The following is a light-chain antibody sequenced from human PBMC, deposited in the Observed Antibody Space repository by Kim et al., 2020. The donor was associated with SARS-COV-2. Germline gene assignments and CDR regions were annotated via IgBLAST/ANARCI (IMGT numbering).Light chain of an antibody. CDR1: NGIRNY. J-gene: IGKJ4*01. Sequence: AYDGDRLTSTCRASNGIRNYLAWDQQKPGKVPKLLIFAASTLQPGVPSRFSGSGSGTDIALTTLFLQPEDVATYYCQKYDSGSCTFGGGNKV. V-gene: IGKV1-27*01. CDR3: QKYDSGSCT. CDR2: AAS.